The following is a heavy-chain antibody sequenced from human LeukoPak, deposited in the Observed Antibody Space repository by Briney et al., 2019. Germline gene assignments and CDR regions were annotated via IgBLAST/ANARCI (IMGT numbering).Heavy chain of an antibody. CDR3: AKGLVGTTTFMDY. V-gene: IGHV3-9*01. D-gene: IGHD1-26*01. CDR1: GFTFDDCT. Sequence: GGSLRLSCAASGFTFDDCTMHWVRQAPGKGLEWVSSISWNSGSIAYADSVKGRFTISRDNAKNSLFLQMNSLRAEDTAFYYCAKGLVGTTTFMDYWGQGTPVTVSS. J-gene: IGHJ4*02. CDR2: ISWNSGSI.